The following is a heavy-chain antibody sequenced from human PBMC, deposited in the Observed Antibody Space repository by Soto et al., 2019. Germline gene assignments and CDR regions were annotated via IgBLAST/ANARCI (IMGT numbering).Heavy chain of an antibody. CDR1: GFTFNNYA. J-gene: IGHJ5*02. Sequence: RLSCAASGFTFNNYAMTWVRQAPGKGLEWVSGISGSGRSTYYADSVKGLFTISRDNSKNTLYLQMNSLRDEDTALYYCAKGRDEYSSAWFVDWGQGTLVTVSS. D-gene: IGHD6-19*01. V-gene: IGHV3-23*01. CDR3: AKGRDEYSSAWFVD. CDR2: ISGSGRST.